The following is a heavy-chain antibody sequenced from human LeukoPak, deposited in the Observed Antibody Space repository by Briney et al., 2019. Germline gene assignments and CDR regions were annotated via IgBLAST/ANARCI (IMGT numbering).Heavy chain of an antibody. J-gene: IGHJ4*02. Sequence: PGGSLRLSCAASGFTFSDYWMSWVRQAPGKGLEWVANIRQDATEKYYVDSVKGRFTISRDSAKMSVLLQMNSLRADDTAVYYCARLTARRGTLDYWGQGTLVTVSS. D-gene: IGHD6-6*01. CDR1: GFTFSDYW. CDR3: ARLTARRGTLDY. CDR2: IRQDATEK. V-gene: IGHV3-7*03.